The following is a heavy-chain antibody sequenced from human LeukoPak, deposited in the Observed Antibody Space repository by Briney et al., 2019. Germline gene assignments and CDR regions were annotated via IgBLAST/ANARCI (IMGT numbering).Heavy chain of an antibody. CDR3: ARSHVGSSRYLGY. D-gene: IGHD6-13*01. J-gene: IGHJ4*02. CDR1: GFSFSTYS. V-gene: IGHV3-48*04. CDR2: IDTISQSM. Sequence: GGSLRLSRAASGFSFSTYSMTWVRQAPGKGLEWVSYIDTISQSMYYADSVQGRFTISRDNSNNSLYLQMNSLRVEDTAVYYCARSHVGSSRYLGYWGQGTLVTVSS.